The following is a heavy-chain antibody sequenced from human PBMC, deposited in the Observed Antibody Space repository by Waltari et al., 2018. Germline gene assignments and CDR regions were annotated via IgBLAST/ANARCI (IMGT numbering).Heavy chain of an antibody. J-gene: IGHJ5*02. V-gene: IGHV3-48*01. Sequence: EVQLVESGGGLVQPGGSLRLSCAASGFTFSSYSMNWVRQAPGKGLEWVSYISRSSSTIYYADSVKGRFTISRDNAKNSLYLQMNSLRAEDTAVYYCARTTYGDYRWDWFDPWGQGTLVTVSS. CDR1: GFTFSSYS. D-gene: IGHD4-17*01. CDR2: ISRSSSTI. CDR3: ARTTYGDYRWDWFDP.